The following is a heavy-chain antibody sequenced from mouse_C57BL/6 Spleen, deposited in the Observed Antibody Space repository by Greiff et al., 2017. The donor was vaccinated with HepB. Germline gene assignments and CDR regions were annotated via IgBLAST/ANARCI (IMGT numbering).Heavy chain of an antibody. CDR1: GYAFSSSW. CDR3: ARSAGSLLLFAY. CDR2: IYPGDGDT. Sequence: VQLQQSGPELVKPGASVKISCKASGYAFSSSWMNWVKQRPGKGLEWIGRIYPGDGDTNYNGKFKGKATLTADKSSSTAYMQLSSLTSEDSAVYFCARSAGSLLLFAYWGQGTLVTVSA. V-gene: IGHV1-82*01. D-gene: IGHD2-3*01. J-gene: IGHJ3*01.